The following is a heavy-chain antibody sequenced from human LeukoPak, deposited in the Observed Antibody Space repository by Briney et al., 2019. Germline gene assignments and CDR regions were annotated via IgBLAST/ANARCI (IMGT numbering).Heavy chain of an antibody. V-gene: IGHV4-59*01. J-gene: IGHJ4*02. CDR2: IYDSGST. D-gene: IGHD3-10*01. CDR1: GGSISSYY. CDR3: ARGSLWVNFDY. Sequence: SETLSLTCTVSGGSISSYYWSWIRQPPGKGLEWIGYIYDSGSTNYNPSLKSRVTISVDTSKNQFSLKLNSVTAADTAVYHCARGSLWVNFDYWGQGTLVTVSS.